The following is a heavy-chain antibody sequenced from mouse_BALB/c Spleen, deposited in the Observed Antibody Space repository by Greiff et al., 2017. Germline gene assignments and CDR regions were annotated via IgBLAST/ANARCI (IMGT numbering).Heavy chain of an antibody. CDR1: GYTFTSYW. J-gene: IGHJ1*01. V-gene: IGHV1-87*01. CDR3: AREGRLSGCFDV. CDR2: IYPGDGDT. Sequence: VQRVESGAELARPGASVKLSCKASGYTFTSYWMQWVKQRPGQGLEWIGAIYPGDGDTRYTQKFKGEATLTADKSSSTDYMQLSSLASEDSAVYYCAREGRLSGCFDVWGEGTTVTVSA. D-gene: IGHD6-5*01.